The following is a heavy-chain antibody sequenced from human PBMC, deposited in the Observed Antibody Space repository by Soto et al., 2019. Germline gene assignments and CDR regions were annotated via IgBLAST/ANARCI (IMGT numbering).Heavy chain of an antibody. CDR3: AHSEDYGDYGPEFDY. V-gene: IGHV2-5*02. J-gene: IGHJ4*02. CDR2: IYWDDDK. Sequence: QITLKESGPTLVKPTQTLTLTCTFSGFSLSTSGVGVGWIRQPPGKALEWLALIYWDDDKRYSPSLKSRLTITKDTSNNQVVLTMTNMDPVDTATYYCAHSEDYGDYGPEFDYWGQGTLVTVSS. D-gene: IGHD4-17*01. CDR1: GFSLSTSGVG.